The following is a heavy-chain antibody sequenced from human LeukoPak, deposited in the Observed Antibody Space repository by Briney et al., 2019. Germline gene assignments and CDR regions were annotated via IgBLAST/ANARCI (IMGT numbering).Heavy chain of an antibody. CDR3: ARVQTGVIVVVPAAMSQPWFDP. CDR2: IYHSGST. V-gene: IGHV4-38-2*02. D-gene: IGHD2-2*01. CDR1: GYSISSGYY. J-gene: IGHJ5*02. Sequence: PSETLSLTCTVSGYSISSGYYWGWIRQPPGKGLEWIGSIYHSGSTYYNPSLKSRVTISVDTSKNQFSLKLSSVTAADTAVYYCARVQTGVIVVVPAAMSQPWFDPWGQGTLVTVSS.